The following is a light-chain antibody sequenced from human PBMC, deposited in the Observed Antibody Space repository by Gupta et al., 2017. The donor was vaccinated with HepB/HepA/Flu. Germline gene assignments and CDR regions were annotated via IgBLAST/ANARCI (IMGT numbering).Light chain of an antibody. CDR2: DVS. Sequence: HSPLPHPASVSASPRQSMTISCAGTSSDVGGYNYVSWYQQHPGKAPKLMIYDVSNRPSGVSNRFSGSKSGNTVSLTISGLQAEDEADYYCSSYTSSSTVVFGGGTKLTVL. CDR1: SSDVGGYNY. CDR3: SSYTSSSTVV. V-gene: IGLV2-14*01. J-gene: IGLJ2*01.